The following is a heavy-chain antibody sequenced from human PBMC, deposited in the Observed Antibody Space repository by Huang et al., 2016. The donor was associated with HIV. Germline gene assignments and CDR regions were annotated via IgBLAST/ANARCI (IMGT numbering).Heavy chain of an antibody. CDR2: ISGYYGNT. Sequence: QVQLVQSGADVKKPGASVKVSCKTSGFTLTRNGITWVRQAPGQGLEWMAWISGYYGNTSYTPELQGRVTVTTDISTSTAFLELRGLRSDDTAVYYCETDGYSGPYYFDYWGPGSLVTVSS. CDR1: GFTLTRNG. J-gene: IGHJ4*02. D-gene: IGHD5-12*01. CDR3: ETDGYSGPYYFDY. V-gene: IGHV1-18*01.